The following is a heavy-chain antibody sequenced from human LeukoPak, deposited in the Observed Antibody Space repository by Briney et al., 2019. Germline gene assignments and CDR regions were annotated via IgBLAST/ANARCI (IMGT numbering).Heavy chain of an antibody. V-gene: IGHV3-30*03. CDR2: ISYDGSNK. D-gene: IGHD2-15*01. CDR3: ARGCRYCSGGSQDS. J-gene: IGHJ4*02. CDR1: GFTFNNYG. Sequence: GRSLRLSCAASGFTFNNYGMHWARQAPGKGLECMAIISYDGSNKYYADSVKGRFTISRDNSKNTLYLQMNSLRAEDTAVYYCARGCRYCSGGSQDSWGQGTLVTVSS.